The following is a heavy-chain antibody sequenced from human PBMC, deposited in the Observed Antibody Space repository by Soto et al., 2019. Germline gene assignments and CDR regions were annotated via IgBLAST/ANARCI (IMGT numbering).Heavy chain of an antibody. CDR2: INSERSST. CDR1: GFTFSSYW. J-gene: IGHJ5*02. Sequence: GGSLRLSCAASGFTFSSYWMHCVRQAPGKGQVCVSRINSERSSTSYADSVKGRFTISRDNAKNTLYLQMNSLRAEDTAVYYCARALKAYYYDSSGYLPFDPWGQGTLVTVSS. CDR3: ARALKAYYYDSSGYLPFDP. D-gene: IGHD3-22*01. V-gene: IGHV3-74*01.